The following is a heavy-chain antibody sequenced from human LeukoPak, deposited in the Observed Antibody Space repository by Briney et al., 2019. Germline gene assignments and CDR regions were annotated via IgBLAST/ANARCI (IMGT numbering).Heavy chain of an antibody. CDR3: ARDKSSC. CDR2: ISASGGNS. D-gene: IGHD1-26*01. J-gene: IGHJ4*02. V-gene: IGHV3-23*01. CDR1: GFTFSDSA. Sequence: GGSLRLSCEASGFTFSDSAMSWVRQASGRGLEWVSLISASGGNSYYADSVKGRFTVSRDSSKNTLHLQMNSLRAEDTAVYYCARDKSSCWGQGTLVTVSS.